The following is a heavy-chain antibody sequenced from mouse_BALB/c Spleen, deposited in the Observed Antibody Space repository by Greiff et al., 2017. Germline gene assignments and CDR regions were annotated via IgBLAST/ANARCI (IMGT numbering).Heavy chain of an antibody. CDR1: GYTFTSYW. D-gene: IGHD1-1*01. CDR3: ARTITTVVYFDY. Sequence: VQLQQPGAELVKPGAPVKLSCKASGYTFTSYWMNWVKQRPGRGLEWIGRIDPSDSETHYNQKFKDKATLTVDKSSSTAYMQLSSLTSEDSAVYYCARTITTVVYFDYWGQGTTLTVSS. CDR2: IDPSDSET. V-gene: IGHV1-69*02. J-gene: IGHJ2*01.